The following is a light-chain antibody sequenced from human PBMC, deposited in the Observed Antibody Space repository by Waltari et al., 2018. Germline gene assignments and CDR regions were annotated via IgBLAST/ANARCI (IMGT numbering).Light chain of an antibody. CDR3: QETYTPPWT. Sequence: DIQMTQSPLSLSASGGDRVTVTCRASQSVSTHLNLYQHKPGKAPELLVYSASFLETGVPSRFSAGGSGTDFNFTITAVQPEDFATYYCQETYTPPWTFGPGTRLEIK. CDR2: SAS. V-gene: IGKV1-39*01. CDR1: QSVSTH. J-gene: IGKJ1*01.